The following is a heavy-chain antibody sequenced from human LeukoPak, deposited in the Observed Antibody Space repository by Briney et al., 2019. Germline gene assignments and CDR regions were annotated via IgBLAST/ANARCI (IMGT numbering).Heavy chain of an antibody. D-gene: IGHD3-9*01. Sequence: TGGSLRLSCAASGFTFSSYAMHWVRQAPGKGLEWVAVISYGGSDKYYADSVKGRFTISRDSTKNTLYLQMNSLRAEDTAVYYCARDPGWGYFDWSYFDYWGQGTLVTVYS. CDR3: ARDPGWGYFDWSYFDY. CDR1: GFTFSSYA. J-gene: IGHJ4*02. V-gene: IGHV3-30*01. CDR2: ISYGGSDK.